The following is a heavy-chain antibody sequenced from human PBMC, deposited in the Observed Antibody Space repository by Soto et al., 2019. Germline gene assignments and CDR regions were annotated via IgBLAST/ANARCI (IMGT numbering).Heavy chain of an antibody. D-gene: IGHD1-20*01. J-gene: IGHJ6*03. CDR2: IYNSGSA. CDR3: ARGYVYYYYMDV. Sequence: PSATLSLTCTVSGGSISSGGYYWSWIRQHPGKGLEWIGYIYNSGSAYYNPSLKSRVTISVDTSENQFSLKLSSVTAADTAVYYCARGYVYYYYMDVWGKGTTVTVSS. CDR1: GGSISSGGYY. V-gene: IGHV4-61*08.